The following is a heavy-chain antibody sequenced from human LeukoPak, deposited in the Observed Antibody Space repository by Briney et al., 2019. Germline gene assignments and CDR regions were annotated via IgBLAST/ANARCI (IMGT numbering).Heavy chain of an antibody. CDR2: IIPIFGTA. J-gene: IGHJ3*02. Sequence: ASVKVSCKASGGTFSSYVISWVRQAPGQGREWMGGIIPIFGTANYAQKLQGRVTITTDESTSTAYLELSSLRSEDTAVYYCARDRYNWNYVGRDAFDIWGQGTMVTVSS. D-gene: IGHD1-7*01. V-gene: IGHV1-69*05. CDR1: GGTFSSYV. CDR3: ARDRYNWNYVGRDAFDI.